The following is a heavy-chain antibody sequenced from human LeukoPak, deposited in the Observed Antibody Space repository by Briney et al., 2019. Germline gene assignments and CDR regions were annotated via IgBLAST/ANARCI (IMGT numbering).Heavy chain of an antibody. Sequence: GGSLRLSCAASGFTFSGSAMHWVRQASGKGLEWVGRIRSKANSYATAYAASVKGRFTISRDDSKNTAYLQMNSLKTEDTAVYYCTSQRDGYNYDGGYWGQGTLVTVSS. CDR2: IRSKANSYAT. D-gene: IGHD5-24*01. CDR1: GFTFSGSA. J-gene: IGHJ4*02. CDR3: TSQRDGYNYDGGY. V-gene: IGHV3-73*01.